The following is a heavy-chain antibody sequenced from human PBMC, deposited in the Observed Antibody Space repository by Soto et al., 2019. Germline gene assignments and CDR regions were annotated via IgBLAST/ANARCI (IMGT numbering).Heavy chain of an antibody. D-gene: IGHD4-17*01. Sequence: GESLKISCKGSGYSFTSCWIGWVRQMPGKGLEWMGIIYPGDSDTRYSPSFQGQVTISADKSISTAYLQWSSLKASDTAMYYCARHHYGDYGYYYGMDVWGQGTTVTVSS. CDR3: ARHHYGDYGYYYGMDV. J-gene: IGHJ6*02. CDR1: GYSFTSCW. V-gene: IGHV5-51*01. CDR2: IYPGDSDT.